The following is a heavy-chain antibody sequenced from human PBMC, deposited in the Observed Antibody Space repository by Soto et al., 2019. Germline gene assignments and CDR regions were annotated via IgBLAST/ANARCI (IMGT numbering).Heavy chain of an antibody. Sequence: PSETLSLTCTVSGGSISSRSYYWAWIRQPPGKGLEWIGSIDYTGNTYYNPSLKSRVTISIDTSKNQFSLNLGSVTAADSATYYCASTFYYGASGYYYITTGQFDSWGRGTLVTVSS. CDR1: GGSISSRSYY. CDR3: ASTFYYGASGYYYITTGQFDS. CDR2: IDYTGNT. J-gene: IGHJ4*02. D-gene: IGHD3-22*01. V-gene: IGHV4-39*01.